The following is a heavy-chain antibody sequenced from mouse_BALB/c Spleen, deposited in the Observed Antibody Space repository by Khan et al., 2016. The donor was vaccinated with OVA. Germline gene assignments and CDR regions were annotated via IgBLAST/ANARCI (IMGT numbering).Heavy chain of an antibody. CDR1: GFTFNSYG. D-gene: IGHD2-12*01. CDR2: ISGDSNTI. J-gene: IGHJ2*01. V-gene: IGHV5-17*02. Sequence: EVQLVESGGGLVQPGGSRKLSCAASGFTFNSYGMHWVRQAPEKGLEWVAYISGDSNTIYYADTVKGRSTISRDNSKNTLFLQMTSLMSEDTAMYYCATSSFDVCYFDFWGPGTTLTVS. CDR3: ATSSFDVCYFDF.